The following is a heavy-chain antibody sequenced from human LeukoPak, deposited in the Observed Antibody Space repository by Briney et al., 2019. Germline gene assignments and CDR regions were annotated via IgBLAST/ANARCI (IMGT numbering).Heavy chain of an antibody. J-gene: IGHJ4*02. CDR2: INPNSGGT. Sequence: ASVEVSCKASGYTFTGYYMHWVRQAPGQGLEWMGWINPNSGGTNYAQKFQGRVTMTRDTSISTAYMELSRLRSDDTAVYYCARGSLYYYGSGSYGYFDYWGQGTLVTVSS. CDR1: GYTFTGYY. V-gene: IGHV1-2*02. CDR3: ARGSLYYYGSGSYGYFDY. D-gene: IGHD3-10*01.